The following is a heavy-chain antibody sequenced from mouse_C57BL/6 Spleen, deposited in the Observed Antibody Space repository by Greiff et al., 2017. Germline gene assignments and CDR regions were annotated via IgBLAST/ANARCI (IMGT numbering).Heavy chain of an antibody. Sequence: QVQLKQSGAELVRPGTSVKLSCKASGYTFTSYWMHWVKQRPGQGLEWIGVIDPSDSYTNYNQKFKGKATLTVDTSSSTAYLQLSSLTSEDSAVYYCASDLYYSNWYFDVWGTGTTVTVAS. V-gene: IGHV1-59*01. J-gene: IGHJ1*03. CDR2: IDPSDSYT. CDR1: GYTFTSYW. D-gene: IGHD2-5*01. CDR3: ASDLYYSNWYFDV.